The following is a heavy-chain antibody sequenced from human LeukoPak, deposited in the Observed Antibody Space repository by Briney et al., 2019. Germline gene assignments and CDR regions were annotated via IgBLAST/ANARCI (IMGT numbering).Heavy chain of an antibody. D-gene: IGHD3-10*01. CDR3: AGCWDYGSGSYPVDY. V-gene: IGHV3-30*04. CDR2: ISYDGSNK. CDR1: GFTFSSYA. Sequence: GRSLRLSCAASGFTFSSYAMHWVRQAPGKGLEWVAVISYDGSNKYYADSVKGRFTISRDNSKNTLYLQMNSLRAEDTAVYYCAGCWDYGSGSYPVDYWGQGTLVTVSS. J-gene: IGHJ4*02.